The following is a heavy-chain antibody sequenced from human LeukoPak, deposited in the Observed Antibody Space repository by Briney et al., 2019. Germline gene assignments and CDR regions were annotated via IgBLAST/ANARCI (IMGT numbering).Heavy chain of an antibody. CDR1: GGSISSYY. V-gene: IGHV4-59*01. D-gene: IGHD4-17*01. Sequence: SVTLSLTCTVSGGSISSYYWSWIRQPPEKGLEWIGYIYYSGSTNYNPSLKSRVTISVDTSKNQFSLKLSSVTAADTAVYYCARVGYGDYFDYWGQGTLVTVSS. CDR3: ARVGYGDYFDY. J-gene: IGHJ4*02. CDR2: IYYSGST.